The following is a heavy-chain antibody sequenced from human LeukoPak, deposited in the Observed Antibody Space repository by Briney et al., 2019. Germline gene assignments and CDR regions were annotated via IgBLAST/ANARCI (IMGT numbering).Heavy chain of an antibody. CDR3: AKPLQDHDNFDY. J-gene: IGHJ4*02. D-gene: IGHD3-22*01. CDR1: GFTFSRYV. CDR2: ISVSGERT. Sequence: GHSLRLSCAASGFTFSRYVMNWLRQAPGKGLEWVSAISVSGERTYYADSVKGRFTISRDNSKNTFYLQMNSLRAEDTAVYFCAKPLQDHDNFDYWGQGTQVAVSS. V-gene: IGHV3-23*01.